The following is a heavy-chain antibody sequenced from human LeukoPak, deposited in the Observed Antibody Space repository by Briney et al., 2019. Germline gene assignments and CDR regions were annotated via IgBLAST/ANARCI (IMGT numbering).Heavy chain of an antibody. V-gene: IGHV3-21*01. CDR2: ISSSSSYI. Sequence: PGGSLRLSCAASGFTFSSYSMNSVRQAPGKGLELVSSISSSSSYIYYADSVKGRFTISRDNAKNSLYLQMNSLRAEDTAVYYCARDALFGVVISDYWGQGTLVTVSS. CDR3: ARDALFGVVISDY. J-gene: IGHJ4*02. CDR1: GFTFSSYS. D-gene: IGHD3-3*01.